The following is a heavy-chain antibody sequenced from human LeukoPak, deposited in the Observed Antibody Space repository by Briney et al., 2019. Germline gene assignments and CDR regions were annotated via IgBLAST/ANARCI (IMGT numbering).Heavy chain of an antibody. V-gene: IGHV4-38-2*02. CDR3: ARTLLVTTTALDS. J-gene: IGHJ1*01. CDR1: GYSISSGYY. Sequence: SETLSLTCTVSGYSISSGYYWGWIRQPPGKGLECIGIIHHGGSTFYNPSLKSRVTISIDTSRNQFSLKLISVTVADTAVYYCARTLLVTTTALDSWGQGTLVTVSS. D-gene: IGHD5-12*01. CDR2: IHHGGST.